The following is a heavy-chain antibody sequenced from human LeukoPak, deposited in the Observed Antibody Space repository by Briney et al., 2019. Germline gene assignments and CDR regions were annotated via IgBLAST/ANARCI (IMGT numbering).Heavy chain of an antibody. Sequence: PGRSLRLSCAASGFTFIGYAMHWVRQAPGKGPEWVAFISSDGSKKYYADSVKGRFTLSRDNSKNTLYLQMNSLRAEDTAVYYCARDTVDNRSAYYYQYWGQGTLVTVSS. CDR1: GFTFIGYA. CDR3: ARDTVDNRSAYYYQY. CDR2: ISSDGSKK. J-gene: IGHJ1*01. D-gene: IGHD3-3*01. V-gene: IGHV3-30-3*01.